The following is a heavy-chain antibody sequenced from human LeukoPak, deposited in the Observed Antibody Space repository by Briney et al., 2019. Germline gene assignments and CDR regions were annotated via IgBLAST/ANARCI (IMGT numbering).Heavy chain of an antibody. J-gene: IGHJ5*02. CDR3: VRGPYGSGISNWFDP. CDR1: DGSFSGYS. D-gene: IGHD3-10*01. Sequence: SETLSLTCTVSDGSFSGYSWSWIRQAPGKGLEWIGYIYYSGDTKYNPSLQSRVTVSVDTSKNQFSLKLSSVSAADTAVYYCVRGPYGSGISNWFDPWGQGTQVIVSS. CDR2: IYYSGDT. V-gene: IGHV4-59*01.